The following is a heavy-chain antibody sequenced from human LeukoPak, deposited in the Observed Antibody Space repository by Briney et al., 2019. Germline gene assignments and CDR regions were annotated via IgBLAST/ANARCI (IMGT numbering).Heavy chain of an antibody. Sequence: PSETLSLTCIISGGSISSSTYYWGWIRQSPGKGLEWIGTIYYNGNTYYNPSLQGRVTISVDTSKNQFPLKLSSMTAADTAVYYCARGLGGWLRLFDYWGQGTLVTVSS. CDR3: ARGLGGWLRLFDY. D-gene: IGHD6-19*01. V-gene: IGHV4-39*06. J-gene: IGHJ4*02. CDR1: GGSISSSTYY. CDR2: IYYNGNT.